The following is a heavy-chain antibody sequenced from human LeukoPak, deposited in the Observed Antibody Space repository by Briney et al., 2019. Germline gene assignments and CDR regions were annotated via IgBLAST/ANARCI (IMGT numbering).Heavy chain of an antibody. V-gene: IGHV3-23*01. CDR1: GFYFANYA. J-gene: IGHJ4*02. CDR2: TVGGGSPNT. D-gene: IGHD2-21*01. CDR3: AKAPVTSCRGAYCYPFDS. Sequence: PGGSLRLSCAASGFYFANYAMSWVRQAPGKGLEWVSATVGGGSPNTYHADSVKGRFTISRDNSKNTLYLQMNSLRAEDAAVYFCAKAPVTSCRGAYCYPFDSWGQGTLVTVSS.